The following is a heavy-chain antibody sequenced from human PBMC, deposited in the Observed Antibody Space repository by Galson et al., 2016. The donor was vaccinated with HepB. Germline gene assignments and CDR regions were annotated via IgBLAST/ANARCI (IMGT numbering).Heavy chain of an antibody. CDR1: GFRFSDYY. CDR2: ISSSGSTI. Sequence: SLRLSCAVSGFRFSDYYMSWVRQAPGKGLEWISFISSSGSTIYYADSVRGQFTISRDDAKNSLYHQMNNLRAEDTDVYYCAIGQRTLLDHWGQGTLVTVSS. J-gene: IGHJ4*02. V-gene: IGHV3-11*01. CDR3: AIGQRTLLDH. D-gene: IGHD6-25*01.